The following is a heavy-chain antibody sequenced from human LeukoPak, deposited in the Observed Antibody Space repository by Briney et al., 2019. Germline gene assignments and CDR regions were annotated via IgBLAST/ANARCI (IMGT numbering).Heavy chain of an antibody. V-gene: IGHV3-23*01. Sequence: GGSLRLSCAASGFTFSSYSMNWVRQAPGKGLEWVSAISGGGGSTYYADSVKGRFTISRDNSKNTLYLQMDSLKTEDTAVYYCTGNYYGSGSYADFDYWGLGTLVTVSS. CDR3: TGNYYGSGSYADFDY. J-gene: IGHJ4*02. D-gene: IGHD3-10*01. CDR2: ISGGGGST. CDR1: GFTFSSYS.